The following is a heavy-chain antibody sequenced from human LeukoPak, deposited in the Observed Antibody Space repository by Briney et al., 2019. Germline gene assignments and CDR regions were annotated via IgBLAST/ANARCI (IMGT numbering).Heavy chain of an antibody. CDR2: INHSGTT. V-gene: IGHV4-34*01. CDR1: GGSFSGYY. J-gene: IGHJ6*03. Sequence: SSETLSLTCAVYGGSFSGYYWSWIRQPPGKGLEWIGEINHSGTTKYNPSLESRVTISVDTSKNQFSLKLRSVTAADTAVYYCARGTVYYDFWSGSSPGDYYYYMGVWDKGTTVTVSS. D-gene: IGHD3-3*01. CDR3: ARGTVYYDFWSGSSPGDYYYYMGV.